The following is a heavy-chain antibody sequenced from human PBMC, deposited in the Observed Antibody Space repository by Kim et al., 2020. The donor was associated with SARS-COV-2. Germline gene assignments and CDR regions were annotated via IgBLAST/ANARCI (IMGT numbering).Heavy chain of an antibody. Sequence: ASVKVSCKASGYTFINYAITWVRQAPGQGLEWMGWISGYNGNTDYAQNFQGRVAMSTDTPTNTAYMELRSLRSDDTAVYYCARDPSPNSFTRAFDYWGQGILVTVSS. CDR2: ISGYNGNT. CDR3: ARDPSPNSFTRAFDY. V-gene: IGHV1-18*04. D-gene: IGHD2-21*01. J-gene: IGHJ4*02. CDR1: GYTFINYA.